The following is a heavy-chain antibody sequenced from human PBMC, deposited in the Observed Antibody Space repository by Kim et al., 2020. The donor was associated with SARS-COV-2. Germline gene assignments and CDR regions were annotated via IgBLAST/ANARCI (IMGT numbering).Heavy chain of an antibody. CDR3: ARHEGFSYGMPTIDY. V-gene: IGHV4-39*01. Sequence: PSLKSRVTISVDTSKNQFSLKLSSVTAADTAVYYCARHEGFSYGMPTIDYWGQGTLVTVSS. D-gene: IGHD5-18*01. J-gene: IGHJ4*02.